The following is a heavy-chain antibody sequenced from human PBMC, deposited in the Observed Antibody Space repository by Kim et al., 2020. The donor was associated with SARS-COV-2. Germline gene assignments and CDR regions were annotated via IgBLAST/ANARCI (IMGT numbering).Heavy chain of an antibody. J-gene: IGHJ2*01. V-gene: IGHV7-4-1*02. CDR1: GYTFTSYA. Sequence: ASVKVSCKASGYTFTSYAMNWVRQAPGQGLEWMGWINTNTGNPTYAQGFTGRFVFSLDTSVSTAYLQISSLKAEDTAVYYCARGEDEYGSGSYPWYFDLWGRGTLVTVSS. CDR3: ARGEDEYGSGSYPWYFDL. CDR2: INTNTGNP. D-gene: IGHD3-10*01.